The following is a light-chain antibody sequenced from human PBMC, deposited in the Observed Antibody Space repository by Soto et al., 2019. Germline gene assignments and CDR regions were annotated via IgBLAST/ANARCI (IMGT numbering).Light chain of an antibody. J-gene: IGLJ2*01. Sequence: QSVLTQPPSVSGAPGQRVTISCTGSSSNIGAGYDVHWYQQLPGTAPKLLIYGNSNRPSGVPDRFSGSKSGTSASLAITGLQAEDEADYYCQSYDSSLSVHVVFGGETQLTVL. V-gene: IGLV1-40*01. CDR2: GNS. CDR1: SSNIGAGYD. CDR3: QSYDSSLSVHVV.